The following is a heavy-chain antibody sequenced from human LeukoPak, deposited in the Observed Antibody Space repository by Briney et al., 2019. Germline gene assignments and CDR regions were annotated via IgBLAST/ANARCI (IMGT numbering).Heavy chain of an antibody. V-gene: IGHV3-23*01. Sequence: GGSLRLSCAAPGFTFSSYAMSWVRQAPGKGLEWVSAISGSGGSTYYADSVKGRFTISRDNSKNTLYLQMNSLRAEDTAVYYCAKDQSHHSSSRYGMDVWGQGTTVTVSS. J-gene: IGHJ6*02. CDR3: AKDQSHHSSSRYGMDV. CDR1: GFTFSSYA. CDR2: ISGSGGST. D-gene: IGHD6-13*01.